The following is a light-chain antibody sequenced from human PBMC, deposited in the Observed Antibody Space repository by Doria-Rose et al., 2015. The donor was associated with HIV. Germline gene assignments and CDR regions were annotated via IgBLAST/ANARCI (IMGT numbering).Light chain of an antibody. V-gene: IGKV3-11*01. J-gene: IGKJ3*01. CDR2: DAS. CDR1: QSVSSN. Sequence: LSPGERATLSCRASQSVSSNLAWYQQKPGQAPRLLIYDASNRATGIPARFSGSGSGTDFTLTISSLEPEDFAVYFCQQRSNWPPIFTFGPGTKV. CDR3: QQRSNWPPIFT.